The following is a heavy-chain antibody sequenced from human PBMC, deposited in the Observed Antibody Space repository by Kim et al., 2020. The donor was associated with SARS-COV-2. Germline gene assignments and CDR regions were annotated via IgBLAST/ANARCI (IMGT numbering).Heavy chain of an antibody. Sequence: SETLSLTCAVYGGSFSDYYWSWIRQPPGKGLEWIGEINKSGSTDYNPSLKSRVTISVDTSKNQFSLRLSSVTAADTAVYFCARGKLYYYDSSGYYYVTLPPHYFDYWGQGTLVTVSS. CDR2: INKSGST. D-gene: IGHD3-22*01. CDR3: ARGKLYYYDSSGYYYVTLPPHYFDY. V-gene: IGHV4-34*01. CDR1: GGSFSDYY. J-gene: IGHJ4*02.